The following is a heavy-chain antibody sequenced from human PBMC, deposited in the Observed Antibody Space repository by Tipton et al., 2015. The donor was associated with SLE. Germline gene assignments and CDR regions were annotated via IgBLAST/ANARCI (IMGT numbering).Heavy chain of an antibody. J-gene: IGHJ3*01. Sequence: SLRLSCAASGFTVSRNYMTWVRQAPGKGLEWVANIKEDGSDRSDSVRGRFTISRDNAQSSLYLQMNRLSSGDTAVYYCARETSSDAFDLWGQGTMVTVSS. CDR2: IKEDGSDR. CDR3: ARETSSDAFDL. CDR1: GFTVSRNY. V-gene: IGHV3-7*01.